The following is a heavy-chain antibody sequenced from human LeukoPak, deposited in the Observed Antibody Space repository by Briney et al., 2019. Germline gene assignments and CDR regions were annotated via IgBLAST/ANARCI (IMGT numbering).Heavy chain of an antibody. D-gene: IGHD2-8*01. CDR3: ARGMDWFDP. J-gene: IGHJ5*02. CDR1: GFTFSHYS. Sequence: GGSLRLSCAASGFTFSHYSMNWVRQAPGKGLEWVSSISGSVSNIYYADSLKGRFTTSRDNAKSSLYLQMSSLRAEDTAVYYCARGMDWFDPWGRGTLVTVSS. CDR2: ISGSVSNI. V-gene: IGHV3-21*01.